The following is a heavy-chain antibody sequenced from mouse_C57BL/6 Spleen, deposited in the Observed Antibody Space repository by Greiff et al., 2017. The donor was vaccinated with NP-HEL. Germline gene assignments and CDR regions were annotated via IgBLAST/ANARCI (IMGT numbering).Heavy chain of an antibody. CDR1: GFTFSDYY. V-gene: IGHV5-16*01. J-gene: IGHJ4*01. D-gene: IGHD4-1*01. CDR2: INYDGSST. CDR3: AREDWEGDYAMDY. Sequence: EVQLVESEGGLVQPGSSMKLSCTASGFTFSDYYMAWVRQVPEKGLEWVANINYDGSSTYYLDSLKSRFIISRDNAKNILYLQMSSLKSEDTATYYCAREDWEGDYAMDYWGQGTSVTVSS.